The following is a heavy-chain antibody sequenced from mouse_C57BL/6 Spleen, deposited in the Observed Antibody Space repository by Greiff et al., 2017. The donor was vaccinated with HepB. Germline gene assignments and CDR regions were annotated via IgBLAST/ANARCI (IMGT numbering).Heavy chain of an antibody. V-gene: IGHV1-63*01. CDR3: ARYYGSSLLGFDY. Sequence: QVQLKESGAELVRPGTSVKMSCKASGYTFTNYWIGWAKQRPGHGLEWIGDIYPGGGYTNYNEKFKGKATLTADKSSSTAYMQFSSLTSEDSAIYYCARYYGSSLLGFDYWGQGTTLTVSS. J-gene: IGHJ2*01. D-gene: IGHD1-1*01. CDR2: IYPGGGYT. CDR1: GYTFTNYW.